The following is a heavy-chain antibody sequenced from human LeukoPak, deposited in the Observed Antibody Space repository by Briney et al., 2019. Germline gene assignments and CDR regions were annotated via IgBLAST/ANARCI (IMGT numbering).Heavy chain of an antibody. V-gene: IGHV3-21*06. CDR2: IGPTGSDR. D-gene: IGHD3-22*01. CDR3: AKGHAYYYDSSGYPDAFDI. Sequence: GGSLRLSCTASGLTFSTSGFNWVRQAPGKGLEWVASIGPTGSDRYHADSVKGRFPISRDNANNFLYLQMNSLRAEDTAVYYCAKGHAYYYDSSGYPDAFDIWGQGTMVTVSS. J-gene: IGHJ3*02. CDR1: GLTFSTSG.